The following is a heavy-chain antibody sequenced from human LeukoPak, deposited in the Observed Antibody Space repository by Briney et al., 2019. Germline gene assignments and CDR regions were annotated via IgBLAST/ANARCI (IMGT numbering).Heavy chain of an antibody. J-gene: IGHJ5*02. CDR3: ARAGYSSSWYPNWFDP. V-gene: IGHV4-39*07. Sequence: SETLSLTCTVSGGSISSYYWGWIRQPPGKGLEWIGSIYYSGSTYYNPSLKSRVTISVDTSKNQFSLKLSSVTAADTAVYYCARAGYSSSWYPNWFDPWGQGTLVTVSS. D-gene: IGHD6-13*01. CDR1: GGSISSYY. CDR2: IYYSGST.